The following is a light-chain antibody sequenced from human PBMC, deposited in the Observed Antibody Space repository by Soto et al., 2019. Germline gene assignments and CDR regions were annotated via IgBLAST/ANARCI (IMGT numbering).Light chain of an antibody. V-gene: IGKV1-39*01. J-gene: IGKJ4*01. CDR3: QQNFSILPLT. CDR1: QSIGNS. CDR2: GAS. Sequence: DIQMTQSPSSLSASVGDRVSISCRASQSIGNSLNWYQQKPGKAPKFLIYGASSLQSGVPSRFSGSGSGTDFTLTISSLQPEDFATYYCQQNFSILPLTFGGGTKIEIK.